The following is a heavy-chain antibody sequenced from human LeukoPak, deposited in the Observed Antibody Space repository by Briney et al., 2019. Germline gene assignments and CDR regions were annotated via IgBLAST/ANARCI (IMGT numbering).Heavy chain of an antibody. J-gene: IGHJ4*02. CDR2: IYYSGST. D-gene: IGHD6-19*01. CDR3: ASSTGYSSGWYRGDY. Sequence: SETLSLTCTVSGGSISSYYWSWIRQPPGKGLEWIGYIYYSGSTNYNPSLKSRVTISVDTSKNQFSLKLSPVTAADSAVYYCASSTGYSSGWYRGDYWGQGTLVTVSS. V-gene: IGHV4-59*01. CDR1: GGSISSYY.